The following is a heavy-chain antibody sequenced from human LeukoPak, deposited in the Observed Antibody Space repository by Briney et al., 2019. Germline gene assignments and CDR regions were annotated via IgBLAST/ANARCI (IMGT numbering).Heavy chain of an antibody. Sequence: PGESLKISCKAAGYTFTDYWIAWVRQMPGKELEYMGIVYPRDSDARYWPSFQGHVTISADKSIDTAYLEWSSLRASDSATYFCARPQCFRTIADAFDVWGQGTMVAVSS. CDR2: VYPRDSDA. V-gene: IGHV5-51*03. CDR1: GYTFTDYW. J-gene: IGHJ3*01. D-gene: IGHD1-7*01. CDR3: ARPQCFRTIADAFDV.